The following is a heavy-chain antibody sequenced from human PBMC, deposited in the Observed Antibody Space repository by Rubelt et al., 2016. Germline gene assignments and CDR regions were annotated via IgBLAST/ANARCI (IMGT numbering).Heavy chain of an antibody. V-gene: IGHV5-10-1*01. J-gene: IGHJ4*02. CDR3: AAAGPGYTYYFDY. Sequence: SPSFQGHVTISADKSISTAYLQWSSLKASDTAMYYCAAAGPGYTYYFDYWGQGTLVTVSS. D-gene: IGHD5-24*01.